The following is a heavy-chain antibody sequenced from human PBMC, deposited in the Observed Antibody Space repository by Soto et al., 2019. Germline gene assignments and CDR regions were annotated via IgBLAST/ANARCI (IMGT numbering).Heavy chain of an antibody. CDR3: ARIESIARNWLDP. CDR1: GFSFTNYW. D-gene: IGHD6-13*01. Sequence: GESLKISCKGSGFSFTNYWISWVRQMPGKGLEWMGNIDPVDSYANYSPSFQGHVTFSVDTSISTAYLQWSSLKASDTAMYFCARIESIARNWLDPWGQGTMVTV. V-gene: IGHV5-10-1*01. CDR2: IDPVDSYA. J-gene: IGHJ5*02.